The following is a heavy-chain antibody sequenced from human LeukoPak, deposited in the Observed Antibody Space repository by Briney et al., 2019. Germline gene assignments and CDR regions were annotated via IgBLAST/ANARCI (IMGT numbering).Heavy chain of an antibody. V-gene: IGHV4-30-4*01. D-gene: IGHD6-13*01. CDR1: GGSINSGDYY. CDR3: ARAYSSSWYYFDF. Sequence: SETLSLTCTVSGGSINSGDYYWSWIRQPPGKGLEWIGYIFYSGSTYYTPSLKSRVTLSVDSSKNQFSLQLSSVTAADTAVYYCARAYSSSWYYFDFWGQGTLVTVSS. CDR2: IFYSGST. J-gene: IGHJ4*02.